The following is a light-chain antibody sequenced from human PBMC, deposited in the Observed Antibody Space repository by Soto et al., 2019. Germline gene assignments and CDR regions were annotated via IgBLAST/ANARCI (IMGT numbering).Light chain of an antibody. V-gene: IGLV2-14*01. Sequence: QSALTQPASVSGSPGQSITISCTGTSSDVGGYNYVSWYQQYPGKAPKLMIYEVSNRPSGVSNRFSGSKSGNTASLTISGLQAEDEADYYCRSYTSRRTLVFGGGTQLNVL. CDR1: SSDVGGYNY. CDR2: EVS. CDR3: RSYTSRRTLV. J-gene: IGLJ3*02.